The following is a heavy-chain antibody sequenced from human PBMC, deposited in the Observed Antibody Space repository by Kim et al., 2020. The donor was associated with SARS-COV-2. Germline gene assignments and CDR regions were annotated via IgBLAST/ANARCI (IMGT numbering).Heavy chain of an antibody. CDR3: GRQTGSGAARPFDP. J-gene: IGHJ5*02. V-gene: IGHV1-18*01. Sequence: GQKFQGRVTMTTDRSTSTAYMELSSLRSDDTAVYYCGRQTGSGAARPFDPWGQGTLVTVSS. D-gene: IGHD6-25*01.